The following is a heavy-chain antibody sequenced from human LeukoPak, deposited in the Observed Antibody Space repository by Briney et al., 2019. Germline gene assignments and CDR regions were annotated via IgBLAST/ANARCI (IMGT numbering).Heavy chain of an antibody. V-gene: IGHV1-2*02. CDR3: ARDGCSGWCSGYDY. CDR1: GYTFTGYY. Sequence: GATVKVSCKASGYTFTGYYMHWVRQAPGQGLEWMGWINPNSGGTNYAQKFQGRVTMTRDTSISTAYMELSRLRSDDTAVYYCARDGCSGWCSGYDYWGQGTLVTVSS. CDR2: INPNSGGT. J-gene: IGHJ4*02. D-gene: IGHD6-19*01.